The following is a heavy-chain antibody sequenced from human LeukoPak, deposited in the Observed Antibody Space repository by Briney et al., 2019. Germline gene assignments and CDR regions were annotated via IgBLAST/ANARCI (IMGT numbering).Heavy chain of an antibody. J-gene: IGHJ6*03. V-gene: IGHV1-8*02. CDR3: ARGRYMDV. Sequence: ASVKVSCKASGYIFIDYEISWVRQAPGQGLEWMAWMNPKSGDTGYEQKFQGRVTITRDSSISTVYMELSSLRSEDTALYYCARGRYMDVWGKGTTVTVSS. CDR2: MNPKSGDT. CDR1: GYIFIDYE.